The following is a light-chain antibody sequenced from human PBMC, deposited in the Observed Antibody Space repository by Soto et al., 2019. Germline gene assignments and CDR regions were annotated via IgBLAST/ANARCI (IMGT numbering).Light chain of an antibody. Sequence: QSALTQPASVSGSPGQSITISCTGTSSDIGGYNYVSWYQQHPGKAPKLMIYDVSNRHSGVSNRFSGSKSGNTASLTISGLQAEDEADYYCSSYTSSRSYVFGTGTKLTVL. CDR2: DVS. V-gene: IGLV2-14*01. J-gene: IGLJ1*01. CDR1: SSDIGGYNY. CDR3: SSYTSSRSYV.